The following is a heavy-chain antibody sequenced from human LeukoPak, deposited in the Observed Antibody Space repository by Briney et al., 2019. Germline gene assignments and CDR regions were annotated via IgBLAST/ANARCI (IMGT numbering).Heavy chain of an antibody. CDR2: INHSGST. D-gene: IGHD6-19*01. CDR3: ARGDSSGWYFDY. J-gene: IGHJ4*02. Sequence: PSETLSLTCAVYGGSFIGFHWNWIRQPPGKGLEWIGDINHSGSTNYNPSLTSRVTISVDTSKNQFSLKLSSVTAADTAVYYCARGDSSGWYFDYWGQGTLVTVSS. V-gene: IGHV4-34*01. CDR1: GGSFIGFH.